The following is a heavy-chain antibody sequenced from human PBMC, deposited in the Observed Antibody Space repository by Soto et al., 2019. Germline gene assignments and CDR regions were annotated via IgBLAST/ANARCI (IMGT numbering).Heavy chain of an antibody. D-gene: IGHD3-22*01. CDR2: ISYDGSNK. J-gene: IGHJ5*02. CDR1: GFTFSSYA. Sequence: QVQLVESGGGVVQPGRSLRLSCAASGFTFSSYAMHWVRQAPGKGLEWVAVISYDGSNKYYADSVKGRFTISRDNSKNTLYLQMNSLRAEDTAVYYCARDRPPYDSSGYHWFDPWGQGTLVTVSS. V-gene: IGHV3-30-3*01. CDR3: ARDRPPYDSSGYHWFDP.